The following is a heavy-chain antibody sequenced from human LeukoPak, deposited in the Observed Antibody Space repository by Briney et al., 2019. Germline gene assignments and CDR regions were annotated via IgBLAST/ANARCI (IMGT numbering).Heavy chain of an antibody. CDR3: ARDHCSSTSCQWSYYGMDV. Sequence: GGSLRLSCAASGFTFSSYAMHWVRQAPGKGLEYVSAISSNGGSTYYANSVKGRFTISRDDSKNTLYLQMGSLRAEDMAVHYCARDHCSSTSCQWSYYGMDVWGQGTTVTVSS. J-gene: IGHJ6*02. V-gene: IGHV3-64*01. CDR2: ISSNGGST. CDR1: GFTFSSYA. D-gene: IGHD2-2*01.